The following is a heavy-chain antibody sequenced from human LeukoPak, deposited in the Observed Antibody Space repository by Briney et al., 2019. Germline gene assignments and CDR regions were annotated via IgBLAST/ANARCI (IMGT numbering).Heavy chain of an antibody. CDR1: GFTFSDYS. Sequence: GGSLRLSCAASGFTFSDYSMSWIRQTPGKGLEWVSNISSSSSYTDYADSVKGRFTISRDNAKKSLYLQMNSLRAEDTAVYYCARANDEGIFLWFGELGGGAFDIWGQGTMVTVSS. D-gene: IGHD3-10*01. V-gene: IGHV3-11*03. J-gene: IGHJ3*02. CDR3: ARANDEGIFLWFGELGGGAFDI. CDR2: ISSSSSYT.